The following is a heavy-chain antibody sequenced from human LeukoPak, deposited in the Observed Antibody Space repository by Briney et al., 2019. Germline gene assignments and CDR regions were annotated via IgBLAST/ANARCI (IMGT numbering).Heavy chain of an antibody. V-gene: IGHV4-34*01. Sequence: SETLSLTCTVSGGSISSYYWSWIRQPPGKGLEWIGEINHSGSTNYNPSLKSRVTISVDTSKNQFSLKLSSVTAADTAVYYCATYSITGAWAEYFLHWGQGTLVTVSS. J-gene: IGHJ1*01. D-gene: IGHD2/OR15-2a*01. CDR3: ATYSITGAWAEYFLH. CDR1: GGSISSYY. CDR2: INHSGST.